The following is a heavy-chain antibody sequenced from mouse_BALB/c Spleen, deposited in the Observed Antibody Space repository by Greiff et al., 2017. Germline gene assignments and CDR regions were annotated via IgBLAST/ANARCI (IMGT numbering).Heavy chain of an antibody. Sequence: EVQVVESGPELVKPGASVKMSCKASGYTFTSYVMHWVKQKPGQGLEWIGYINPYNDGTKYNEKFKGKATLTSDKSSSTAYMELSSLTSEDSAVYYCARDYRYEFDYWGQGTTLTVSS. CDR2: INPYNDGT. CDR1: GYTFTSYV. CDR3: ARDYRYEFDY. D-gene: IGHD2-14*01. V-gene: IGHV1-14*01. J-gene: IGHJ2*01.